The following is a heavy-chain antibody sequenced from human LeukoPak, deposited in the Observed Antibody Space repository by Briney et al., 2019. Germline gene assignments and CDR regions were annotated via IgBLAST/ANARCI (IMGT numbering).Heavy chain of an antibody. CDR3: ARLSSYGIYYSDY. D-gene: IGHD3-3*02. CDR1: GGSVTSTNW. J-gene: IGHJ4*02. CDR2: VHLDGRT. V-gene: IGHV4-4*02. Sequence: SETLSLTCDVSGGSVTSTNWWTWVRQPPGKGLEWIGEVHLDGRTNYNPSLKSRLIMSVDLPENHISLKLNSVTAADTAVYYCARLSSYGIYYSDYWGQGTLVTVSS.